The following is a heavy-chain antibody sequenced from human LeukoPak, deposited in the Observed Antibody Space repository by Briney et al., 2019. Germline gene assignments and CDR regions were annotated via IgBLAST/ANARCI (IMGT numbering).Heavy chain of an antibody. CDR2: IYTSGST. J-gene: IGHJ3*02. D-gene: IGHD6-13*01. CDR1: GGSISSGSYY. V-gene: IGHV4-61*02. CDR3: AAGYSSSWFHAFDI. Sequence: SQTLSLTCTVSGGSISSGSYYWSWIRQPAGKGLEWIGRIYTSGSTNYNPSLKSRVTMSVDTSKNQFSLKLSSVTAADTAVYYCAAGYSSSWFHAFDIWGQGTMVTVSS.